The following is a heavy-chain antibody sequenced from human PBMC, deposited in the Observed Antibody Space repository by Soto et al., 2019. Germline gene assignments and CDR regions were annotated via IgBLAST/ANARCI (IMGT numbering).Heavy chain of an antibody. V-gene: IGHV4-39*01. CDR3: ARLAYYDFWSGYYTGMFDY. CDR2: IYYSGST. J-gene: IGHJ4*02. Sequence: SETLSLTCTVSGGSISSSSYYWGWIRQPPGKGLEWIGSIYYSGSTYYNPSLKSRVTISVDTSKNQFSLKLGSVTAADTAVYYCARLAYYDFWSGYYTGMFDYWGQGTLVTVSS. CDR1: GGSISSSSYY. D-gene: IGHD3-3*01.